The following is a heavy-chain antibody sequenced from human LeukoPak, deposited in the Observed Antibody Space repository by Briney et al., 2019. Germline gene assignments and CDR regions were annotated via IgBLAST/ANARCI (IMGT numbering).Heavy chain of an antibody. Sequence: GGSLRLSCAASGFTFTSYGMNWVRQSPGKGLEWVSSISSGNTYMYYADSVKGRFTISRANTKNSVYPRMNSLRAEDTAVYYCAREPGPAAPPVDYWGQGTLVTVSS. D-gene: IGHD2-2*01. CDR3: AREPGPAAPPVDY. J-gene: IGHJ4*02. V-gene: IGHV3-21*01. CDR1: GFTFTSYG. CDR2: ISSGNTYM.